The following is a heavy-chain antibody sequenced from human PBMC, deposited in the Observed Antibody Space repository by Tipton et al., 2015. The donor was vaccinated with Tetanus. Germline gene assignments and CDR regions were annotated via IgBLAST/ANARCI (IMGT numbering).Heavy chain of an antibody. CDR2: ISSSSSYI. CDR1: GFTFSSYS. CDR3: ARYSGYEVTYYYYYGMDV. Sequence: SLRLSCAASGFTFSSYSMNWVRQAPGKGLEWVSSISSSSSYIYYADSVKGRFTISRDNAKNSLYLQMNSLRAEDTAVYYCARYSGYEVTYYYYYGMDVWGQGTTVTVSS. J-gene: IGHJ6*02. D-gene: IGHD5-12*01. V-gene: IGHV3-21*01.